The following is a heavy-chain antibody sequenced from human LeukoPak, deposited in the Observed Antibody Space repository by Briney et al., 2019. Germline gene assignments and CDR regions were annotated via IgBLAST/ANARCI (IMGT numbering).Heavy chain of an antibody. J-gene: IGHJ3*02. CDR2: IYTSGST. V-gene: IGHV4-61*02. CDR1: GGSISSGSYY. Sequence: PSETLSLTCTVSGGSISSGSYYWSWIRQPAGKGLEWIGRIYTSGSTNYNPSLKSRVTISVDTSNNQFSLKLSSVTAADTAMYYCARGWSGSYGGTDAFDIWGHGTMVTASS. D-gene: IGHD1-26*01. CDR3: ARGWSGSYGGTDAFDI.